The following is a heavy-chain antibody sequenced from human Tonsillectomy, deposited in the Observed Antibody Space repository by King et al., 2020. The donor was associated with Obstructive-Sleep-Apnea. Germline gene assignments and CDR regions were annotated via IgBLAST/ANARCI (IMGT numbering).Heavy chain of an antibody. V-gene: IGHV1-8*01. D-gene: IGHD3-10*01. CDR3: ARMTSMGRGVIPLGFDY. Sequence: QVQLVQSGAEVKKPGASVKVSCKASGYTFTSYDINWVRQATGQGLEWMGWMNPNSGNTGYAQKFQGRVTMTRNTSISTAYMELSSLRSEDTAVDYCARMTSMGRGVIPLGFDYWGQGTLFTVSS. CDR2: MNPNSGNT. CDR1: GYTFTSYD. J-gene: IGHJ4*02.